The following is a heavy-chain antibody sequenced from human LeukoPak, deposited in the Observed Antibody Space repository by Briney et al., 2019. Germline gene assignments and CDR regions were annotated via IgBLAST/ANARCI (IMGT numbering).Heavy chain of an antibody. CDR1: GYSISSGSY. D-gene: IGHD5-24*01. J-gene: IGHJ4*02. CDR2: IYDGGST. CDR3: ARNRDGYNSFDY. V-gene: IGHV4-38-2*02. Sequence: SETLSLTCTVSGYSISSGSYWGWIRQPPGKGLEWIGSIYDGGSTYYNPSLKSRITITVDTSKNQFSLKVRSVTAADTAVYYCARNRDGYNSFDYWGQGTLVTVSS.